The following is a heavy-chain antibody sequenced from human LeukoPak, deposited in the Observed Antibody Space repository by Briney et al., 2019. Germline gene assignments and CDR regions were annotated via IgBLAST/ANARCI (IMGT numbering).Heavy chain of an antibody. CDR3: ARGGYCSGGSCCGYFDY. Sequence: VASVKVSCKASGYTFTSYGISWVRQAPGQGLEWMGWISAYNGNTNYAQKLQGRVTMTTDTATSTAYMELRSLRSADSAVYYCARGGYCSGGSCCGYFDYWGQGTLVTVSS. CDR2: ISAYNGNT. J-gene: IGHJ4*02. CDR1: GYTFTSYG. D-gene: IGHD2-15*01. V-gene: IGHV1-18*01.